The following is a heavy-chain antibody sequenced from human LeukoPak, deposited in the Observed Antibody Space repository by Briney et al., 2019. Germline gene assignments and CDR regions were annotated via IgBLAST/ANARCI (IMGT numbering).Heavy chain of an antibody. J-gene: IGHJ3*02. V-gene: IGHV3-21*01. CDR1: GFTFSSYS. CDR3: ARDQSIVLMVYARVAFDI. D-gene: IGHD2-8*01. CDR2: ISSSSSYI. Sequence: PGGSLRLSCAASGFTFSSYSMNWVRQAPGKGLEWVSSISSSSSYIYYADSVEGRFTISRDNAKNSLYLQMNSLRAEDTAVYYCARDQSIVLMVYARVAFDIWGQGTMVTVSS.